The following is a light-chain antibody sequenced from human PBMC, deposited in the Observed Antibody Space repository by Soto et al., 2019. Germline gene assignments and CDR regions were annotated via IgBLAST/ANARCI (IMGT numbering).Light chain of an antibody. CDR3: QQYNNGPRT. CDR1: QSVRSN. CDR2: SAS. Sequence: EIVMTQSPATLSVSPGERATLSCRASQSVRSNLAWYQQKPGQAPRLLIYSASTRATGIPARFSGSGSGTEFTLTISSLQSEDFAVYYCQQYNNGPRTFGQGTKVELK. J-gene: IGKJ1*01. V-gene: IGKV3-15*01.